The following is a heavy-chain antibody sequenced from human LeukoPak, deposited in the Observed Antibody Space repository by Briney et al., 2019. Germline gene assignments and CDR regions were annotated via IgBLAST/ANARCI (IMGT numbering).Heavy chain of an antibody. CDR2: ISSSGSTI. D-gene: IGHD3-10*01. CDR1: GFTFSSYE. CDR3: ARALNRVIHDY. Sequence: PGGSLRLPCAASGFTFSSYEMNWVRQAPGKGLEWVSYISSSGSTIYYADSVKGRFTISRDNAKNSLYLQMNSLRAEDTAVYYYARALNRVIHDYWGQGTLVTVSS. V-gene: IGHV3-48*03. J-gene: IGHJ4*02.